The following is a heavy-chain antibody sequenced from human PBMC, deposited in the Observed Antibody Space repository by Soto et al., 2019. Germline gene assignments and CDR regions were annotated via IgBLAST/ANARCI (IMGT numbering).Heavy chain of an antibody. CDR1: GGSISSYY. D-gene: IGHD3-3*01. V-gene: IGHV4-4*07. Sequence: SETLSLTCTVSGGSISSYYWSWIRQPAGKGLEWIGRIYTSGSTNYNPSLKSRVTMSVDTSKNQISLKLSSVTAADTAVYYCARDFRFRYYYYGMDVWGQGTTVTVSS. CDR2: IYTSGST. CDR3: ARDFRFRYYYYGMDV. J-gene: IGHJ6*02.